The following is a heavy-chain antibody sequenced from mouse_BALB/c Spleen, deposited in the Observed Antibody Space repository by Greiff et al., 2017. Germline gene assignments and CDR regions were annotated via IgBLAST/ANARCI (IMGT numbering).Heavy chain of an antibody. CDR2: ISSGGSYT. CDR3: ARDWDEEGYYAMDY. V-gene: IGHV5-9-3*01. J-gene: IGHJ4*01. CDR1: GFTFSSYA. D-gene: IGHD4-1*01. Sequence: EVKVVESGGGLVKPGGSLKLSCAASGFTFSSYAMSWVRQTPEKRLEWVATISSGGSYTYYPDSVKGRFTISRDNAKNTLYLQMSSLRSEDTAMYYCARDWDEEGYYAMDYWGQGTSVTVSS.